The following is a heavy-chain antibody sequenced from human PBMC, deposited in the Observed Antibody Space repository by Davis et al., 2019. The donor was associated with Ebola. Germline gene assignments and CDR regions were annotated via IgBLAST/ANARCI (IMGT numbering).Heavy chain of an antibody. Sequence: SETLSLTCAVYGGSFSGYYWSWIRQPPGKGLEWIGEINHSGNTNYNPSLKSRVTISVDTSKKKFSLKLRSVTAADTAVYYCAREVGRGAGFDPWGQGTLVTVSS. CDR1: GGSFSGYY. CDR3: AREVGRGAGFDP. D-gene: IGHD3-10*01. J-gene: IGHJ5*02. CDR2: INHSGNT. V-gene: IGHV4-34*01.